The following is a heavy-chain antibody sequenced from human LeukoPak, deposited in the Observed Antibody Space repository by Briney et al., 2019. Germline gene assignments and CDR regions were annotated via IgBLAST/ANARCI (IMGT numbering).Heavy chain of an antibody. CDR2: IIPIFDPA. J-gene: IGHJ6*02. Sequence: SVKVSCKASGDTFSTYAISWVRQAPGQGLEWMGGIIPIFDPANYAQKFQGRVTITADESSSTAHMELSSLRSEDTAVYYCARGLSGDYFIMDVWGQGTTVTVSS. V-gene: IGHV1-69*13. D-gene: IGHD3-10*01. CDR3: ARGLSGDYFIMDV. CDR1: GDTFSTYA.